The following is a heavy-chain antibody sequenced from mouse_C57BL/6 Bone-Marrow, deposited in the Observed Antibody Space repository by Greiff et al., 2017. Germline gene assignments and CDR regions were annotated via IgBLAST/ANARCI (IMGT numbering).Heavy chain of an antibody. CDR2: ISYDGSN. V-gene: IGHV3-6*01. CDR1: GYSITSGYY. CDR3: ARDIYYYGSSYRYFDV. J-gene: IGHJ1*03. D-gene: IGHD1-1*01. Sequence: ESGPGLVKPSQSLSLTCSVTGYSITSGYYWNWIRQFPGNKLEWMGYISYDGSNNYNPSLKNRISITRDTSKNQFFLKLNSVTTEDTATYYCARDIYYYGSSYRYFDVWGTGTTVTVSS.